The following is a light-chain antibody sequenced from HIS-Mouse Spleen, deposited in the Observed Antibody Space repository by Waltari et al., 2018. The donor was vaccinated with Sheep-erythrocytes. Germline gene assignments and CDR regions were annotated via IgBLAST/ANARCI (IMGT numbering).Light chain of an antibody. CDR2: DVS. J-gene: IGLJ1*01. CDR3: CSYAGSYNHV. CDR1: SSDVGGYNY. V-gene: IGLV2-11*01. Sequence: QSALTQPRSVSGSPGQSVTISCPGTSSDVGGYNYFSWYQQHPGKAPKLMIYDVSKRPSGVPDRFSGSKSGNTASLTISGLQAEDEADYYCCSYAGSYNHVFATGTKVTV.